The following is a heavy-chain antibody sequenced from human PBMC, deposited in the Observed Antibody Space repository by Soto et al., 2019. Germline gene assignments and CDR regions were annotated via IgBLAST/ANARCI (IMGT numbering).Heavy chain of an antibody. J-gene: IGHJ6*03. Sequence: SVKVSCKASGGTFSSYTISWVRQAPGQGLEWMGRIIPILGIANYAQKFQGRVTITADKSTSTAYMELSSLRSEDAAVYYCARVDYDFWSGYYDSSYYYYMDVWG. CDR1: GGTFSSYT. V-gene: IGHV1-69*02. CDR2: IIPILGIA. CDR3: ARVDYDFWSGYYDSSYYYYMDV. D-gene: IGHD3-3*01.